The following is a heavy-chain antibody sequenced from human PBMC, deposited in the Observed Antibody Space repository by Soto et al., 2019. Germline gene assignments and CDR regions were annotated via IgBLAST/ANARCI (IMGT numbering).Heavy chain of an antibody. CDR3: ATKKVGTASIYFYFGMDG. CDR2: IVVGSGNT. Sequence: ASVKVSCKASGFTFTSSAMQWVRQARGQRLEWIGWIVVGSGNTNYAQKFQERVTITRDMSTSTAYMELSSLRSEDTAVYYCATKKVGTASIYFYFGMDGWGQGNKVTVS. V-gene: IGHV1-58*02. J-gene: IGHJ6*02. D-gene: IGHD2-21*02. CDR1: GFTFTSSA.